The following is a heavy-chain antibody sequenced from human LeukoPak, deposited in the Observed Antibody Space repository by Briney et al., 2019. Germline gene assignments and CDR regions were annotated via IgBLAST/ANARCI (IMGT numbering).Heavy chain of an antibody. Sequence: ASVKASCKVSGYSLTALSMHWVRQAPGKGLEWMGGFDPGAGKTMYAEKLDGRLTVTDDTSTDTAYMQLSSLRLEDTAVYYCARDDYYDSSGFDIWGQGTMVTVSS. CDR1: GYSLTALS. V-gene: IGHV1-24*01. CDR2: FDPGAGKT. D-gene: IGHD3-22*01. CDR3: ARDDYYDSSGFDI. J-gene: IGHJ3*02.